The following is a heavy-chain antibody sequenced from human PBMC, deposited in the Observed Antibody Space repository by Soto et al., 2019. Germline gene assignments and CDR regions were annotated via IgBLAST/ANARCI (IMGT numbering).Heavy chain of an antibody. CDR3: ATDRGSSSCSINWFHP. D-gene: IGHD6-13*01. CDR2: FDPEDGET. Sequence: ASVNVSYKVSRYTLTELSMHWVRQAPGKGLEWMGGFDPEDGETIYAQKFQGRVTMTEDTSTDTAYMELSSLRSEDTGVYYSATDRGSSSCSINWFHPWGQGTLVTVSS. V-gene: IGHV1-24*01. CDR1: RYTLTELS. J-gene: IGHJ5*02.